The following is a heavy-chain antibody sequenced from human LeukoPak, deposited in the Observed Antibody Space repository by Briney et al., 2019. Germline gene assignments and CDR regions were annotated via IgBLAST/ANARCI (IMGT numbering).Heavy chain of an antibody. V-gene: IGHV4-59*01. CDR3: ARGRRYGRSYNWNYLDY. D-gene: IGHD1-20*01. Sequence: SETLSLTCTVSGGSISSYYWSWIRQPPGKGLEWIGYIYYSGSTNYNPSLKSRVTISVDASKNQFSLKLSSVTAANTAVYYCARGRRYGRSYNWNYLDYWGQGTLVTVSS. CDR1: GGSISSYY. CDR2: IYYSGST. J-gene: IGHJ4*02.